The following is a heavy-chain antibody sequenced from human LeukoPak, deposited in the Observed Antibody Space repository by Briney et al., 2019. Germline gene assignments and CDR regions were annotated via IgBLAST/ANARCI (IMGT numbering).Heavy chain of an antibody. D-gene: IGHD6-19*01. Sequence: KAGGSLRLSCAASGFTFSSYSMNWVRQAPGKGLEWVSPISSSSSYIYYADSVKGRFTISRDNAKNSLYLQMNSLRAEDTAVYYCARVVGAVAGRFLYYFDYWGQGTLVTVSS. V-gene: IGHV3-21*01. CDR1: GFTFSSYS. CDR3: ARVVGAVAGRFLYYFDY. J-gene: IGHJ4*02. CDR2: ISSSSSYI.